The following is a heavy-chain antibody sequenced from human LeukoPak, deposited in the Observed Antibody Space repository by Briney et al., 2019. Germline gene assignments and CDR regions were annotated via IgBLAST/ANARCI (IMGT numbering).Heavy chain of an antibody. V-gene: IGHV3-30*18. CDR1: GFTFSSYG. J-gene: IGHJ4*02. D-gene: IGHD7-27*01. CDR3: AKDLGLTGVDY. CDR2: ISYDGSNK. Sequence: GGSLRLSCAASGFTFSSYGMHWVRQAPGKGLEWVAVISYDGSNKYYADSVKSRFTISRDNSKNTLYLQMNSLRAEDTAVYYCAKDLGLTGVDYWGQGTLVTVSS.